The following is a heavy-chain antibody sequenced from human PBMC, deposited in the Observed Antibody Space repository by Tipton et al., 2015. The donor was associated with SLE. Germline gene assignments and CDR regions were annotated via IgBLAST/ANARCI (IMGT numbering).Heavy chain of an antibody. CDR2: IKKDGSEK. V-gene: IGHV3-7*01. CDR3: ARELVVVGDEYFDL. D-gene: IGHD2-15*01. CDR1: GFTFSNYW. J-gene: IGHJ2*01. Sequence: GSLRLSCAASGFTFSNYWMSWVRQAPEKGLEWVANIKKDGSEKYYVGSVKGRFTISRDNAKNSLYLQMNSLRAEDTAVYFCARELVVVGDEYFDLWGRGTLVTVSS.